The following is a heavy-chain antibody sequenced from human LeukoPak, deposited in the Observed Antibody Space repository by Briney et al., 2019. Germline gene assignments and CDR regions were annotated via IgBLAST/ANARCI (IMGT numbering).Heavy chain of an antibody. D-gene: IGHD1-26*01. CDR1: GFTFSLYW. J-gene: IGHJ4*02. CDR3: ARDIPKWEPFDY. Sequence: GGFLRLSCAASGFTFSLYWMNWIRQAPGKGLEWVASIKQDGSQKDYVDSVKGRFTISRDNARNALFLHTNSLRANDSAVYYCARDIPKWEPFDYWGQGTLVTVSS. CDR2: IKQDGSQK. V-gene: IGHV3-7*01.